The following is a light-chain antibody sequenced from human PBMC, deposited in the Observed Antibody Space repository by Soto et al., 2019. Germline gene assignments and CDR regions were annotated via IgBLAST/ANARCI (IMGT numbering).Light chain of an antibody. Sequence: DIQMTQSPSSLSASVGDRVTITCRASQDISVYLAWYQQKPGKVPKLLIYSASTLQSGVPSRFSGSGSGTDFPLTISSLQPEDVATYSCPKFNTAPLTFGQGTRLEIK. CDR3: PKFNTAPLT. CDR2: SAS. CDR1: QDISVY. V-gene: IGKV1-27*01. J-gene: IGKJ5*01.